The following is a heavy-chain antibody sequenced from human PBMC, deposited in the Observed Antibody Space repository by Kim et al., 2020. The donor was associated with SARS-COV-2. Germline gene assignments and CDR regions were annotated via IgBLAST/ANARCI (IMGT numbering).Heavy chain of an antibody. Sequence: HHTPSLKSGVTISVNTAKNQFSLERSAVTAADTAVYYCARGYRRWLVDYWGQGTLVTVSS. J-gene: IGHJ4*02. V-gene: IGHV4-34*01. D-gene: IGHD6-19*01. CDR3: ARGYRRWLVDY.